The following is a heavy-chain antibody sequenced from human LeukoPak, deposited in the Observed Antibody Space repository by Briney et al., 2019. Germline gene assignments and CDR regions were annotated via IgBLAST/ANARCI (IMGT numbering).Heavy chain of an antibody. D-gene: IGHD3/OR15-3a*01. V-gene: IGHV7-4-1*02. CDR1: GYTFTSYA. J-gene: IGHJ4*02. CDR3: ARGKIGFWTGYYFLDY. Sequence: GASVKVSCKASGYTFTSYAMNWVRQAPGQGLEWMGWINSNTGNPTYAQGFTGRFVFSLDTSVSTAYLQISSLKPEDTAVYYCARGKIGFWTGYYFLDYWGQGTLVTVSS. CDR2: INSNTGNP.